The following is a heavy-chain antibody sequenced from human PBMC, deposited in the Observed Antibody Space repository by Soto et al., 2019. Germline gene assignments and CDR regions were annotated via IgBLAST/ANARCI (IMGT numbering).Heavy chain of an antibody. J-gene: IGHJ3*02. D-gene: IGHD5-12*01. CDR1: GFTFTDHG. V-gene: IGHV3-30*19. CDR2: VWSDGSNK. CDR3: ARVGDVVASTWAFDI. Sequence: GGSLRLSCAASGFTFTDHGMHWVRQAPGEGLEWVAVVWSDGSNKYYANSVKGRFTISRDNSKNTLYLQMGSLRAEDMAVYYCARVGDVVASTWAFDIWGQGTMVTVSS.